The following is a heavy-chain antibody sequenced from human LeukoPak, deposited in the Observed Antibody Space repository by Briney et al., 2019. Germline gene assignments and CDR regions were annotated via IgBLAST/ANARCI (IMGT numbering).Heavy chain of an antibody. D-gene: IGHD5-18*01. CDR2: IYYSGST. Sequence: PSETLSLTCTVSGGSISSYYWSWIRQPPGKGLEWIGYIYYSGSTNYNPSLKSRVTISVDTSKNQFSLKLSSVTAADTAVYYCARYVDTATPDAFDIWGQGTMVTVSS. CDR3: ARYVDTATPDAFDI. V-gene: IGHV4-59*01. CDR1: GGSISSYY. J-gene: IGHJ3*02.